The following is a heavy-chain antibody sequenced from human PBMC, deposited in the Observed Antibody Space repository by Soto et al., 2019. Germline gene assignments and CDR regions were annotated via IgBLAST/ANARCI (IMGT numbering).Heavy chain of an antibody. V-gene: IGHV4-59*11. D-gene: IGHD1-26*01. CDR2: IYYTGST. CDR1: GDSISGPY. Sequence: SETLSLTCTVSGDSISGPYWSWIRQPPGKGLEWIGYIYYTGSTNYNPSLKSRVTMALHTSSNQFSLKLNSVTAADAAVYFCARGSGSYSSNLDSWGQGTLVTVSS. J-gene: IGHJ4*02. CDR3: ARGSGSYSSNLDS.